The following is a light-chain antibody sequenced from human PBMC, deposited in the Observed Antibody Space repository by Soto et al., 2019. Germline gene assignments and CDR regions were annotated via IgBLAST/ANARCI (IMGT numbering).Light chain of an antibody. Sequence: QSVLTQPRSMSGSPGQSVTIACTVTSSDVGVYNYVSWYQQYPGKAPKIMIYDVSKRPSGVPDRFSGSKSDNTASLTISGLQAEDEADYYCCSYAGSYTFVFGIGTKVTVL. J-gene: IGLJ1*01. CDR3: CSYAGSYTFV. CDR1: SSDVGVYNY. V-gene: IGLV2-11*01. CDR2: DVS.